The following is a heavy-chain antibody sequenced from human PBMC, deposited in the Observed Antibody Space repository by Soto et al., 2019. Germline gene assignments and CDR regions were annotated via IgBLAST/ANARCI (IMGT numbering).Heavy chain of an antibody. D-gene: IGHD5-12*01. V-gene: IGHV1-2*06. CDR3: ARLRDGYNRLDAFDI. Sequence: GASVKVSCKASGYIFTDYYMHWVRQAPGQELGWMGRINPNSGGTNYAQKFQGRVTMTRDTSISTAYTELSSLRSEDTATYYCARLRDGYNRLDAFDIWGQGTMVTVSS. CDR2: INPNSGGT. CDR1: GYIFTDYY. J-gene: IGHJ3*02.